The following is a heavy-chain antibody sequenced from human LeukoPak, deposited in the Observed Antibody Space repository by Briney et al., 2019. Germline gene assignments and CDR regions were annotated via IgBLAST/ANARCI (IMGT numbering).Heavy chain of an antibody. D-gene: IGHD3-10*01. J-gene: IGHJ4*02. CDR2: IIPIFGTA. CDR1: GGTFSSYA. Sequence: ASVKVSCKASGGTFSSYAISWVRQAPGQGLEWMGGIIPIFGTANYAQKFQGRVTITADESTSTAYMELSSLRSEDTAVYYCARESSVPYYYGSGSSFDYWGQGTLVTVSS. V-gene: IGHV1-69*13. CDR3: ARESSVPYYYGSGSSFDY.